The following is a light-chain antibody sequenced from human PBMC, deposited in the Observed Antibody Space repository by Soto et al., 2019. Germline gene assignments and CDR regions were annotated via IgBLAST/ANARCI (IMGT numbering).Light chain of an antibody. J-gene: IGLJ3*02. Sequence: ALTQPPSASGSPGQSVTISCTGTSSDVGAYNYVSWYQQYPGKAPKLMIYEVNKRPSGVPHRFPGSKSGKTAALTVSGLQPEDEADYHCTLYAGSNIWVFGGGTKVTVL. CDR1: SSDVGAYNY. CDR3: TLYAGSNIWV. CDR2: EVN. V-gene: IGLV2-8*01.